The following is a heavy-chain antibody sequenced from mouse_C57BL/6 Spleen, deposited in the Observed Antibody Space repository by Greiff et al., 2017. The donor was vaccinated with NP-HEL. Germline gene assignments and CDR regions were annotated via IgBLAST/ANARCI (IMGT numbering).Heavy chain of an antibody. CDR2: IYWADDK. V-gene: IGHV8-12*01. CDR1: GFSLSTSGMG. Sequence: QVTLKVSGPGILQSSQTLSLTCSFSGFSLSTSGMGVGWIRQPSGKGLEWLAHIYWADDKRYNPSPKSRLPIFKDTSRTQVFLKLTSVDTADTATYYCARRTLLLSQPEYFDSWGQGTTLTVSS. CDR3: ARRTLLLSQPEYFDS. D-gene: IGHD2-10*01. J-gene: IGHJ2*01.